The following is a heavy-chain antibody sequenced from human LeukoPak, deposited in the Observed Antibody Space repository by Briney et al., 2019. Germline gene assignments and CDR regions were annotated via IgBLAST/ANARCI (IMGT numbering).Heavy chain of an antibody. V-gene: IGHV1-2*02. CDR1: GYTFTSYY. Sequence: ASVKVSCKTSGYTFTSYYIHWVRQAPGQGLDWMGYVRPVTGDAIYAQKFQGRVTMTRDMSGSTAYMELSRLTSDDTAVYYCARDFFDNYDSSVYSPDVFGLGGKGKMVSVSS. J-gene: IGHJ3*01. CDR3: ARDFFDNYDSSVYSPDVFGL. D-gene: IGHD3-22*01. CDR2: VRPVTGDA.